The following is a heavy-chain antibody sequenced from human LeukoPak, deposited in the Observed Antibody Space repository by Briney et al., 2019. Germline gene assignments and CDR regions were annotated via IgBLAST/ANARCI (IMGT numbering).Heavy chain of an antibody. CDR3: ARDYGDYAVNWFDP. CDR2: INHSGST. Sequence: SETLSLTCSVSGGSIISYYWSWIRQPPGKGLEWIGEINHSGSTNYNPSLKSRVTISVDTSKNQFSLKLSSVTAADTAVYYCARDYGDYAVNWFDPWGQGTLVTVSS. J-gene: IGHJ5*02. CDR1: GGSIISYY. V-gene: IGHV4-34*01. D-gene: IGHD4-17*01.